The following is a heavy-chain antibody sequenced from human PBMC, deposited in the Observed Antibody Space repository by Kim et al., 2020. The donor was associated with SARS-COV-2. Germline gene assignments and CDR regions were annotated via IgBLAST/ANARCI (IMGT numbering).Heavy chain of an antibody. Sequence: SETLSLTCAVYAGSFSGHYWNWIRQSPGVGLEWVGEISHSGTTKYNPSLQSRVTLSVDTSKNQFSLKLTAVTAADTADYYCARRSASAGVDWWGQGTPVT. CDR1: AGSFSGHY. J-gene: IGHJ4*02. CDR3: ARRSASAGVDW. D-gene: IGHD1-1*01. V-gene: IGHV4-34*01. CDR2: ISHSGTT.